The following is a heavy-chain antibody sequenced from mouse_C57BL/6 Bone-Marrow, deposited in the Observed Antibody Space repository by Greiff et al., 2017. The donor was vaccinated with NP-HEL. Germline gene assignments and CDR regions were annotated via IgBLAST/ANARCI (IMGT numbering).Heavy chain of an antibody. CDR3: ARDFRNYDSSYDYWYFDV. CDR2: ISSGSSTI. CDR1: GFTFSDYG. V-gene: IGHV5-17*01. D-gene: IGHD1-1*01. J-gene: IGHJ1*03. Sequence: EVKLVESGGGLVKPGGSLKLSCAASGFTFSDYGMHWVRQAPEQGLEWVAYISSGSSTIYYADTVKGRFTISRDHAKNTLFLPMTSLRSEDTAMSYFARDFRNYDSSYDYWYFDVWGTGTTVTVSS.